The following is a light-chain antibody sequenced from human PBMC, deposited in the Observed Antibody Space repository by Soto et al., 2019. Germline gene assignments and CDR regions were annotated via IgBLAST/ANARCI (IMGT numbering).Light chain of an antibody. Sequence: DIQMTQSPSTLSASVGDRVTITCRASQSISSWLAWYQRKPGKAPKLLIYDASSLESGVPSRFSGSGSGTEFTLTISSLQPDDFATYYCQQYNSRTFGQGTKVDIK. V-gene: IGKV1-5*01. J-gene: IGKJ1*01. CDR1: QSISSW. CDR2: DAS. CDR3: QQYNSRT.